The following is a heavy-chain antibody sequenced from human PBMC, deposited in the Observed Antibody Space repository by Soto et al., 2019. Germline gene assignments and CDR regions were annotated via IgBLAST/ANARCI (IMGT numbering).Heavy chain of an antibody. V-gene: IGHV1-3*01. D-gene: IGHD1-26*01. CDR1: GYTFTSYA. Sequence: QVQLVQSGAEVKKPGASVKVSCRASGYTFTSYAMHWVRQAPGQRLEWMGWINAGNGNTKYSQKFQGRVTITRDTSASTAYMELSSLRSEDTAVYYCARSGSYYLSDYWGQGTLVTVSS. J-gene: IGHJ4*02. CDR2: INAGNGNT. CDR3: ARSGSYYLSDY.